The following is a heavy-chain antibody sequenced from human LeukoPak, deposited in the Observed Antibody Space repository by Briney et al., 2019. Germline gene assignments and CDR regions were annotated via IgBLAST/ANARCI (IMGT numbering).Heavy chain of an antibody. V-gene: IGHV4-4*09. J-gene: IGHJ4*02. Sequence: WETLSLTCTVSNVPISSYHWSWVRQPPGKALEWIEYILAGGTTNSNPSPKSRLTTSVDTSKNRFTMKLSSATAADTAVYYCARLRVSGSDLYYFDYWGQGTLATVSS. CDR2: ILAGGTT. D-gene: IGHD3-10*01. CDR1: NVPISSYH. CDR3: ARLRVSGSDLYYFDY.